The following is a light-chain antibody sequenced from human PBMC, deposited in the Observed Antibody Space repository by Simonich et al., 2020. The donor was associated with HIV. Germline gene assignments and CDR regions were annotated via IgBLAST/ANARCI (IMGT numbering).Light chain of an antibody. V-gene: IGLV2-11*01. Sequence: QSALTQPRSVSGSPGQSVTISCTGPSSDVGDYNFVSWHQQHPGKAPKLMIYDVSKRPSGVPDRFAGSKSGNTASLTISGLQAEDEADYYCCSYAGSHTFVFGGGTKLTVL. CDR2: DVS. CDR1: SSDVGDYNF. J-gene: IGLJ2*01. CDR3: CSYAGSHTFV.